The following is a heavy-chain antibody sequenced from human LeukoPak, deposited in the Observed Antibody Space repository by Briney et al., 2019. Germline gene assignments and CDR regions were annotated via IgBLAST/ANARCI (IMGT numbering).Heavy chain of an antibody. J-gene: IGHJ4*02. D-gene: IGHD1-26*01. CDR3: ARVRYSGSYPDY. CDR2: INPNSGGT. Sequence: GASVKVSCKASGYTFTGYYMHWVRQAPGQGLEWMGRINPNSGGTNYAQKFQGRVTMTRDTSISTAYMELSRLRSDDTAVYYCARVRYSGSYPDYWGQGTLDTVSS. CDR1: GYTFTGYY. V-gene: IGHV1-2*06.